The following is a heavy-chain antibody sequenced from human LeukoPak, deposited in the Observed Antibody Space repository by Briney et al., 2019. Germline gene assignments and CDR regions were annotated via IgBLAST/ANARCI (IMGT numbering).Heavy chain of an antibody. CDR2: IYSGGST. J-gene: IGHJ6*02. CDR1: GFTVSSNY. Sequence: GGSLRLSCAASGFTVSSNYMSWVRQAPGKGLEWVSVIYSGGSTYYADSVKGRFTISRDNSKNTPYLQMNTLRAEDTAVYYCARTPIPVVVVAATYYYYGMDVWGQGTTVTVSS. D-gene: IGHD2-15*01. CDR3: ARTPIPVVVVAATYYYYGMDV. V-gene: IGHV3-53*01.